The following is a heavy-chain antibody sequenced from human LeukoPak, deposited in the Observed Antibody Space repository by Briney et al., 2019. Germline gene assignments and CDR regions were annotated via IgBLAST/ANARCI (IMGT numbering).Heavy chain of an antibody. CDR2: INAGNGNT. CDR1: QYSFTDYA. Sequence: GASVNVSCKASQYSFTDYAVHWVRQAPGQRLEWMGWINAGNGNTKYSQKFQGRVTITRDTSASTAYMELSSLRSEDTAVYYCARALLWFGELRYWGQGTLVTVSS. D-gene: IGHD3-10*01. V-gene: IGHV1-3*01. CDR3: ARALLWFGELRY. J-gene: IGHJ4*02.